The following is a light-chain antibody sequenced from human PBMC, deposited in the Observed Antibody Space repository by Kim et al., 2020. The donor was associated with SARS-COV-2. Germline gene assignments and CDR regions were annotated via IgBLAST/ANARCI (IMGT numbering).Light chain of an antibody. CDR2: GKN. CDR3: NSRDSSGNRVVYV. CDR1: SLRSYY. Sequence: SSELTQDPAVSVALGQTVRITCQGDSLRSYYASWYQQKPGQAPVLVIYGKNNRPSGIPDRFSGSSSGNTASLTITGAQAEDEADYYCNSRDSSGNRVVYV. V-gene: IGLV3-19*01. J-gene: IGLJ1*01.